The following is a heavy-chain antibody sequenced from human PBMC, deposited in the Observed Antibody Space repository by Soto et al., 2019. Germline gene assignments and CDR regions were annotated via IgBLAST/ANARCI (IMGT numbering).Heavy chain of an antibody. Sequence: EVQLLESGGGLVQPGGSLRLSCAASGFTFSSYAISWVRQAPGKGLEWVSAISGSGGSTYYADSVKGRFTISRDNSKNTLYLQMNSLRAEDTAVYYCAKGAGYSYGPGEAFDYWGQGTLVTVSS. D-gene: IGHD5-18*01. CDR3: AKGAGYSYGPGEAFDY. J-gene: IGHJ4*02. V-gene: IGHV3-23*01. CDR2: ISGSGGST. CDR1: GFTFSSYA.